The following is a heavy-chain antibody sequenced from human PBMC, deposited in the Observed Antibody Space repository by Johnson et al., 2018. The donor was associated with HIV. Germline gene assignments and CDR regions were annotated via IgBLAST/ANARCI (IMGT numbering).Heavy chain of an antibody. CDR3: ASDRKYHPIFGGVENAFDV. Sequence: VQLVESGGGLVTPGGSLRLSCAASGFTFSNAWMSWVRQAPGKGLEWIGRIKSKSDGGTTDYAAPVEGRCTISRDDSKNTLSLQMNSLKTEDTVVYYCASDRKYHPIFGGVENAFDVWGQGTMVTVSS. J-gene: IGHJ3*01. D-gene: IGHD3-3*01. V-gene: IGHV3-15*01. CDR2: IKSKSDGGTT. CDR1: GFTFSNAW.